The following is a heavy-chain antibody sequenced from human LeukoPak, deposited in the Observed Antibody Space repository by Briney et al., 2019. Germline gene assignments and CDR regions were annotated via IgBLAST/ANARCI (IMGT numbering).Heavy chain of an antibody. Sequence: ASVKVSCKASGYTFTNYGISWVRQAPGQGLEWMGWINAYNGNTNYAQKFQGRVTMTRDTSTSTVYMELSSLRFEDTAVYYCARGSAPHCGGDCYSEGDFDYWGQGTLVTVSS. V-gene: IGHV1-18*01. CDR1: GYTFTNYG. J-gene: IGHJ4*02. CDR2: INAYNGNT. D-gene: IGHD2-21*02. CDR3: ARGSAPHCGGDCYSEGDFDY.